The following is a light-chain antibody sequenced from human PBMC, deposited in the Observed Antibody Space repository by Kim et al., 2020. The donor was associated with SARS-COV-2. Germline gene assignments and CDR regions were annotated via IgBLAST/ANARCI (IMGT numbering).Light chain of an antibody. J-gene: IGKJ4*01. Sequence: EIVMTQSPATLSVSPGERATLSCRASQSVSSNLAWYQQKPGQAPRLLIYGASTRAIGIPARFSGSGSGTEFTLTISSLQSEDFAVYYCQQYNNWPPRTSFGGGTKVDIK. CDR2: GAS. CDR3: QQYNNWPPRTS. CDR1: QSVSSN. V-gene: IGKV3-15*01.